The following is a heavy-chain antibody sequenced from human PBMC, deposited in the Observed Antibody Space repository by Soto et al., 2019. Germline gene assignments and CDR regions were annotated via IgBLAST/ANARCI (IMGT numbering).Heavy chain of an antibody. CDR2: IYYSGST. CDR1: GGSISSGGYY. V-gene: IGHV4-31*03. J-gene: IGHJ3*02. CDR3: ERAISEGDAFDI. Sequence: QVQLQESGPGLVKPSQTLSLTCTVSGGSISSGGYYWSWIRQHPGKGLEWIGYIYYSGSTYYNPYLKSRVTTSVDTSKNQFSLKLSSVTAADTAVYYCERAISEGDAFDIWGQGTMVTVSS. D-gene: IGHD6-25*01.